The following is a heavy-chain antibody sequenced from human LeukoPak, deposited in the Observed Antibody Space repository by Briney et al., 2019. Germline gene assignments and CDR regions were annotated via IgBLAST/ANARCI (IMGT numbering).Heavy chain of an antibody. CDR1: GFTFSSYS. D-gene: IGHD3-22*01. CDR3: AREIYNYYDSSGYAFDI. V-gene: IGHV3-21*01. CDR2: ISSSSSYI. Sequence: PGGSLRLSCAVSGFTFSSYSMNWVRQAPGKGLEWVSSISSSSSYIYYADSVKGRFTISRDNAKNSLYLQMNSLRAEDTAVYYCAREIYNYYDSSGYAFDIWGQGTMVTVSS. J-gene: IGHJ3*02.